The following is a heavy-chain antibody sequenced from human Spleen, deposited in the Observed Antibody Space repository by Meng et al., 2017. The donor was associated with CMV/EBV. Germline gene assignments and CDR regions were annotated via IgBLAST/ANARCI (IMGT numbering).Heavy chain of an antibody. CDR1: GFTFSDYY. V-gene: IGHV3-11*04. D-gene: IGHD6-19*01. Sequence: GGSLRLSCAASGFTFSDYYMSWIRQAPGKGLEWVSYISSSGSTVYYADSVKGRFTFSRDNAKNSLFLQMNSLRAEDTAVYYCARGLYSSGWFFDYWGQGTLVTVSS. CDR2: ISSSGSTV. CDR3: ARGLYSSGWFFDY. J-gene: IGHJ4*02.